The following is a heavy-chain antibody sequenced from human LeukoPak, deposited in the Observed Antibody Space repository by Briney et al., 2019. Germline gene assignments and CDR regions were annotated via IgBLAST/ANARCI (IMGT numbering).Heavy chain of an antibody. D-gene: IGHD6-13*01. CDR2: VSGSGGST. V-gene: IGHV3-23*01. Sequence: GGSLRLSCAGSGFTFSSYAMSWVRQAPGKGLEWVSAVSGSGGSTFYADSVKGRFTISRDNSKNTLYLQMNSLRAEDTAVYYCAKGSKGSSPSWYFDYWGQGTLVTVSS. J-gene: IGHJ4*02. CDR3: AKGSKGSSPSWYFDY. CDR1: GFTFSSYA.